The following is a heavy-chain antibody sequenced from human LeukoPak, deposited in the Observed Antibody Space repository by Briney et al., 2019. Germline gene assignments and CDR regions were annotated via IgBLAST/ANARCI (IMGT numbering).Heavy chain of an antibody. J-gene: IGHJ4*02. D-gene: IGHD3-9*01. Sequence: ASVKVSWKASGGTFSSYAISWVRQAPGQGLEWMGGIIPIFGTANYAQKFQGRVTITADESTSTAYMELSSLRSEDTAVYYCARESYDILTASGGYYFDYWGQGTLVTVSS. V-gene: IGHV1-69*13. CDR3: ARESYDILTASGGYYFDY. CDR1: GGTFSSYA. CDR2: IIPIFGTA.